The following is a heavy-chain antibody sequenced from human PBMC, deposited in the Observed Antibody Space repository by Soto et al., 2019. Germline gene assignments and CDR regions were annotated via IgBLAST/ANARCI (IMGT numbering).Heavy chain of an antibody. J-gene: IGHJ4*02. CDR1: GFPFHNYA. CDR3: AIHFYYGSGSYYAVDY. V-gene: IGHV3-23*01. Sequence: XXSLILSFVVSGFPFHNYAMHWVLQAPGKGLEWVSGISASGGSTYYADSVKGRFTISRDSSKHTLYLQMNSLRAEDTAIYYCAIHFYYGSGSYYAVDYWGQGTLVTVSS. D-gene: IGHD3-10*01. CDR2: ISASGGST.